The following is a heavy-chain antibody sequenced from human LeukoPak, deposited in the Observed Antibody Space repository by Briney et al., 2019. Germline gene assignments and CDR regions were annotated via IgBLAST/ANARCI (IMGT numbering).Heavy chain of an antibody. CDR2: IHYSGSA. D-gene: IGHD2-15*01. CDR3: ARGILSGYYFDS. Sequence: KTSETLSLTCAVYGGSFSGYYWNWIRQSPGKGLEWFAEIHYSGSASYHPSLKSRVTISGDPSKNQVPLRVTSVTAADTAEYYCARGILSGYYFDSWGQGSLVTVSS. V-gene: IGHV4-34*01. J-gene: IGHJ4*02. CDR1: GGSFSGYY.